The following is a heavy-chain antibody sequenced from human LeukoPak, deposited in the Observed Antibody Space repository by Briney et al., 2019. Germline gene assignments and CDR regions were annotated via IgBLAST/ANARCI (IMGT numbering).Heavy chain of an antibody. CDR2: ISSSSSTI. V-gene: IGHV3-48*01. CDR1: GFTFSSYW. D-gene: IGHD2-15*01. CDR3: ARSGGYCSGGSCSNALDI. Sequence: GGSLRLSCAASGFTFSSYWMSWVRQAPGKGLEWVSYISSSSSTIYYADSVKGRFTISRDNAKNSLYLQMNSLRAEDTAVYYCARSGGYCSGGSCSNALDIWGQGTMVTVSS. J-gene: IGHJ3*02.